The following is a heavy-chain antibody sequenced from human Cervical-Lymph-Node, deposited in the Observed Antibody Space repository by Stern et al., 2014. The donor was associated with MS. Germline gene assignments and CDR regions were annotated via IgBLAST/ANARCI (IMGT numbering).Heavy chain of an antibody. D-gene: IGHD2-8*02. CDR2: ILPFLNTA. J-gene: IGHJ4*02. V-gene: IGHV1-69*06. Sequence: QVQLVQSGAEVKKPGSSVKVSCKASGGTFNTHPITWVRQAPGQGLEWMGGILPFLNTANYAQKFQGRITITADKSTGTTYMEISSLRSDDTAVYYCASSLVASGHWGQGTLVTVSS. CDR3: ASSLVASGH. CDR1: GGTFNTHP.